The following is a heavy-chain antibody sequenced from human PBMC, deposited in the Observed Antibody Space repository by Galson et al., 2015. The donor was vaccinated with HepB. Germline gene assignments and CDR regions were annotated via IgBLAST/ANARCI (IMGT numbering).Heavy chain of an antibody. CDR3: ANGYSGSYLDYFDS. Sequence: SVKVSCKASGGIFSRYVISWVRQAPGQGLEWMGRIIPTLGIAKYAQKFQGRVTFAADESTSIASMEVSSLGSEDTAVYYCANGYSGSYLDYFDSWGQGTLVTVSS. CDR1: GGIFSRYV. J-gene: IGHJ4*02. CDR2: IIPTLGIA. D-gene: IGHD1-26*01. V-gene: IGHV1-69*04.